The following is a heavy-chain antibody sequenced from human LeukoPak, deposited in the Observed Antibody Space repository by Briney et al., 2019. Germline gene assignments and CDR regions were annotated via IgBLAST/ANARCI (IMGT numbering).Heavy chain of an antibody. CDR2: IHSSEGT. CDR1: GGSLIGYY. J-gene: IGHJ6*04. V-gene: IGHV4-59*08. D-gene: IGHD4-17*01. CDR3: ARHVYGEGMVV. Sequence: SETLSLTCTVSGGSLIGYYWGWIRQPPGKGLECIGYIHSSEGTAHNASLKSRLTILLDTSKNQFSLTLSSVTAADTAVYYCARHVYGEGMVVWGKGTTVTASS.